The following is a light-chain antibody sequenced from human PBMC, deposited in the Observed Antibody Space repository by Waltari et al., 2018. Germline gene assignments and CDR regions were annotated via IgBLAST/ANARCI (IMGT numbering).Light chain of an antibody. V-gene: IGLV2-14*03. CDR3: NSYTGSSSWV. CDR1: SGDVGFYNL. CDR2: DVS. Sequence: QSALTQPASLSGSPGQSITISCTGTSGDVGFYNLASWYQQHPGKAPRLIIYDVSERPSGVSNRFSGSKSGNTASLTISGLQAEDEADYYCNSYTGSSSWVFGGGTKLTVL. J-gene: IGLJ3*02.